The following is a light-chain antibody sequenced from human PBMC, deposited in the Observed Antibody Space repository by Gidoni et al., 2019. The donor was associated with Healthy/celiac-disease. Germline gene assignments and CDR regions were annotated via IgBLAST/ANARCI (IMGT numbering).Light chain of an antibody. Sequence: PATLSVSTGERATLACRVSQGVSSYLAWYQQKPGKAPRLLIYDASNRATGIPARFSGSGSGTDFTLTISSLEPEDFAVYYCQQRSNWPLTFGGGTKVEIK. CDR2: DAS. J-gene: IGKJ4*01. CDR1: QGVSSY. V-gene: IGKV3-11*01. CDR3: QQRSNWPLT.